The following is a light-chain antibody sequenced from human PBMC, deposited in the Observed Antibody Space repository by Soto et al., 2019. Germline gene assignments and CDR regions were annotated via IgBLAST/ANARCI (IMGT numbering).Light chain of an antibody. J-gene: IGLJ2*01. CDR2: DVN. CDR1: SNDVGGYNY. V-gene: IGLV2-14*01. Sequence: QSALTQPASVSGSPGQSITISCTGTSNDVGGYNYVSWYQQHPGKAPKLMIYDVNNRPSGVSNRFSGSKSGNTASLTISGLQAEDEADYYCNSYTGSGTVVFGGGTQLTVL. CDR3: NSYTGSGTVV.